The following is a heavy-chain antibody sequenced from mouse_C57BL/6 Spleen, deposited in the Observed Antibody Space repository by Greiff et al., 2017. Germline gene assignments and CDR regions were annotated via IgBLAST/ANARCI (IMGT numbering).Heavy chain of an antibody. CDR1: GFTFSSYA. CDR2: ISSGGDYI. J-gene: IGHJ4*01. D-gene: IGHD2-3*01. Sequence: DVMLVESGEGLVKPGGSLKLSCAASGFTFSSYAMSWVRQTPEKRLEWVAYISSGGDYIYYADTVKGRFTISRDNARNTLYLQMSSLKSEDTAMYYCTRDRDGYYVEDYYAMDYWGQGTSVTVSS. CDR3: TRDRDGYYVEDYYAMDY. V-gene: IGHV5-9-1*02.